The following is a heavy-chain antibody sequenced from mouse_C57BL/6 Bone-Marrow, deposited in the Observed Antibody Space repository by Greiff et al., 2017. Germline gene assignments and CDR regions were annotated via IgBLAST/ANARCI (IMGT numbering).Heavy chain of an antibody. J-gene: IGHJ2*01. CDR1: GYTFTTYP. D-gene: IGHD1-1*01. V-gene: IGHV1-47*01. CDR2: FHPYNDDT. Sequence: LVESGAELVKPGASVKMSCKASGYTFTTYPIEWMKQNHGKSLEWIGNFHPYNDDTKYNEKFKGKATLTVEKSSSTVYLELSRLTSDDSAVYYCARGPGYGSSYVYFDYWGQGITLTVSS. CDR3: ARGPGYGSSYVYFDY.